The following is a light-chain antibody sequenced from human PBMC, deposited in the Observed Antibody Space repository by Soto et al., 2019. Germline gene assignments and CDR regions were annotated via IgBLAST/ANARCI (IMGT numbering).Light chain of an antibody. CDR1: QSVSST. J-gene: IGKJ1*01. V-gene: IGKV3-15*01. Sequence: EMILTQSPATLSLSPGERAALSCLASQSVSSTLAWYQQKPGQAPRLLIYGASTRATGIPARFSGSGSGTDFTLTISSLQSEDFAVYYCQQRSNWPPSTFGQGTKVDIK. CDR3: QQRSNWPPST. CDR2: GAS.